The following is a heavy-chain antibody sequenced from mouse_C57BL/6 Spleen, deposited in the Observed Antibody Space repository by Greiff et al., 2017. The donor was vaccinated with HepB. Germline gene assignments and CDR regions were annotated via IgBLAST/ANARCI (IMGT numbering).Heavy chain of an antibody. V-gene: IGHV1-80*01. CDR1: GYAFSSYW. CDR3: ARQGGMRFYYDY. CDR2: IYPGDGDT. J-gene: IGHJ2*01. Sequence: QVQLQQSGAELVKPGASVKISSKASGYAFSSYWMNWVKQRPGKGLEWIGQIYPGDGDTNYNGKFKGKATLSADKSSSTACMQLSSLTSEDSAVYVCARQGGMRFYYDYWGQGTTLTVSS.